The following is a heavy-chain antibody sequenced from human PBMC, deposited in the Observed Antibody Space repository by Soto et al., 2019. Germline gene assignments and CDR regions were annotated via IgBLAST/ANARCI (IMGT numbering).Heavy chain of an antibody. CDR2: ISWNSGSI. V-gene: IGHV3-9*01. Sequence: EVQLVESGGGLVQPGRSLRLSCTASGFTFDDYAMHWVRQAPGKGLEWVSGISWNSGSIGYADSVKGRFTISRDNAKNSLYLQMNSLRAEDTALYYCAKGQDIVLVPAADNWFDPWGQGTLVTVSS. CDR1: GFTFDDYA. D-gene: IGHD2-2*01. CDR3: AKGQDIVLVPAADNWFDP. J-gene: IGHJ5*02.